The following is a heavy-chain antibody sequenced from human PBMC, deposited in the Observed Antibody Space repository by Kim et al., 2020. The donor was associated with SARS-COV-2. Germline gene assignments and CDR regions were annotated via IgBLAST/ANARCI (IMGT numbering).Heavy chain of an antibody. Sequence: SETLSLTCAVSGGSISSSNWWSWVRQPPGKGLEWIGEIYHSGSTNYNPSLKSRVTISVDKSKNQFSLKLSSVTAADTAVYYCARRYYYDSGRTIDYWGQGTLVTVSS. CDR1: GGSISSSNW. CDR2: IYHSGST. D-gene: IGHD3-22*01. CDR3: ARRYYYDSGRTIDY. J-gene: IGHJ4*02. V-gene: IGHV4-4*02.